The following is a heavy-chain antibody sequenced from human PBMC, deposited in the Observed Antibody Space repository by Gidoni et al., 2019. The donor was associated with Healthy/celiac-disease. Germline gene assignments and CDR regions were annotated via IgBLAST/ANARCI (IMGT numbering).Heavy chain of an antibody. D-gene: IGHD3-16*02. Sequence: QVQLVESGGGGVQPGRSLRLSCAASGFTFSSYGMHWVRQAPGKGLEWVAVIWYDGSNKYYADSVKGRFTISRDNSKNTLYLQMNSLRAEDTAVYYCARDPRGYPMTQFDYWGQGTLVTVSS. CDR2: IWYDGSNK. CDR3: ARDPRGYPMTQFDY. CDR1: GFTFSSYG. V-gene: IGHV3-33*01. J-gene: IGHJ4*02.